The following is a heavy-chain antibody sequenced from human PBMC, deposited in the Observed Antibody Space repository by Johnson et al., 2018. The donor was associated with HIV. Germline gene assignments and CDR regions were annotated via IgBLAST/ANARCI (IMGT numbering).Heavy chain of an antibody. V-gene: IGHV3-66*02. J-gene: IGHJ3*02. D-gene: IGHD1-26*01. CDR1: GFTVSSNY. CDR2: FYSGGST. CDR3: ARAGRSIVGATRIGRMAFDI. Sequence: VQLVESGGGLVQPGGSLRLSCAASGFTVSSNYMSWVRQAPGKGLEWVSVFYSGGSTYYADSVKGRFTISRDNSKNTLYLQMNSLRAEDTAVYYCARAGRSIVGATRIGRMAFDIWGQGTMVTVSS.